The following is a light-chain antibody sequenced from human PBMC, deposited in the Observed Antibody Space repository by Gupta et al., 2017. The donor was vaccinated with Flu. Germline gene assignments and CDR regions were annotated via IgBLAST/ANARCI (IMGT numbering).Light chain of an antibody. V-gene: IGKV1-39*01. CDR2: DAS. Sequence: DIQMTQSPSSLSASVGDRVTITCRPSQSITTYLNWFQQKPGKAPKVLIYDASTLQSGVPSRFSGSGSGTDFTLTISSLQPEDFATYYCQQSYSTPFTFGGGTKVEI. CDR3: QQSYSTPFT. CDR1: QSITTY. J-gene: IGKJ4*01.